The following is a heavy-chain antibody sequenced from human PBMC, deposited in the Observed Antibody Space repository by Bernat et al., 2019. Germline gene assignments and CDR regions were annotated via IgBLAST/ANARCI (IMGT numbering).Heavy chain of an antibody. V-gene: IGHV3-30-3*01. CDR3: GRGRYYHFCRGYCSVY. CDR1: GFTFSSYA. CDR2: IAYDGSNK. Sequence: QVQLVESGGGVVQPGRSLRLSCAASGFTFSSYAIHWVRQAPGKGLEWVAVIAYDGSNKYCAGTVKGRFTISRDNTKNTLYLHMNSLRAEDTAVYCCGRGRYYHFCRGYCSVYWGQGTLVTVSP. D-gene: IGHD3-3*01. J-gene: IGHJ4*02.